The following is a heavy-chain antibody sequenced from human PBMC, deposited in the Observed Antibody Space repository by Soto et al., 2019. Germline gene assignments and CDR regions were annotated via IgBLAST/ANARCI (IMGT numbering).Heavy chain of an antibody. D-gene: IGHD1-26*01. J-gene: IGHJ3*02. Sequence: TGGSLRLSCTASGFTFGDYARSWFRQAPGKGLEWVGFIRSKAYGGTTEYAASVKGRFTISRDDSKSIAYLQMNSLKTEDTAVYYCTRGVGIVGATSFWIASFDIWGQGTMVTVSS. CDR3: TRGVGIVGATSFWIASFDI. CDR2: IRSKAYGGTT. CDR1: GFTFGDYA. V-gene: IGHV3-49*03.